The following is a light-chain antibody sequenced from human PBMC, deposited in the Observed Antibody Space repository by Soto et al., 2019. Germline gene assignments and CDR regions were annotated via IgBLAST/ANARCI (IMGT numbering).Light chain of an antibody. Sequence: EIVLTQSPGTLSVSPGERATLSCRASQSVSSDLAWYHQKPGQAPRLLIYDASNRATGIPARFSGSGSGTDFTLTISSLEPEDFAVYYCQQRSNWPITFGQGTRLEIK. CDR3: QQRSNWPIT. CDR2: DAS. V-gene: IGKV3-11*01. CDR1: QSVSSD. J-gene: IGKJ5*01.